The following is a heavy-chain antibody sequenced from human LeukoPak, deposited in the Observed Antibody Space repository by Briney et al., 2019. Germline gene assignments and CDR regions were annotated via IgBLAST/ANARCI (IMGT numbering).Heavy chain of an antibody. D-gene: IGHD2-21*01. J-gene: IGHJ5*01. CDR3: ARVWSEATNWFDS. CDR2: IYGGGNI. CDR1: GFTVSSNY. Sequence: GGSLRLSCAASGFTVSSNYRNWVRQAPGKGLEWVSVIYGGGNIYYADSVKGRFTISRDNSKNTLYLQMNSLRAEDTAVYYCARVWSEATNWFDSWGQGTLVTVSS. V-gene: IGHV3-53*01.